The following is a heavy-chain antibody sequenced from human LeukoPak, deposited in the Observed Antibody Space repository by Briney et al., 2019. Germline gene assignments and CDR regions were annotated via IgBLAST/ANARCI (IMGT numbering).Heavy chain of an antibody. CDR2: ISAYNGNT. V-gene: IGHV1-18*01. D-gene: IGHD3-22*01. CDR3: ARSLAYYDSSGCDY. Sequence: ASVKVSCKASGYTFTSYGISWVRQAPGQGLEWMGWISAYNGNTNYAQKLQGRVTMTTDTSTSTAYMELRSLRSDDTAVYYCARSLAYYDSSGCDYWGQGILVTVSS. CDR1: GYTFTSYG. J-gene: IGHJ4*02.